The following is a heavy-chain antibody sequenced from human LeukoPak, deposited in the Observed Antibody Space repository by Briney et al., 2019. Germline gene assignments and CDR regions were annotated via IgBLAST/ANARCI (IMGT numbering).Heavy chain of an antibody. CDR1: GGTFSSYA. D-gene: IGHD6-19*01. CDR3: ARDLPQGTNSFSSGWYYFDY. CDR2: IIPIFGTA. V-gene: IGHV1-69*06. Sequence: ASVKVSCEASGGTFSSYAIIWVRQAPGQGLEWMGRIIPIFGTANYAQKFQGRVTITADKSTSTAYMELSSLRSEDTAVYYCARDLPQGTNSFSSGWYYFDYWGQGTLVTVSS. J-gene: IGHJ4*02.